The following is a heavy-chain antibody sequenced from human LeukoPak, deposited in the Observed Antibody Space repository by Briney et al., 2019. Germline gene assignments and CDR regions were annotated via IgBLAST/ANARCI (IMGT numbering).Heavy chain of an antibody. CDR3: ARVGEIQLWYNWFDP. CDR1: GFTFSEFW. J-gene: IGHJ5*02. D-gene: IGHD5-18*01. CDR2: IYSGGST. Sequence: GVSLRLSCEASGFTFSEFWMSWVRQAPGKGLEGVSVIYSGGSTYYADSVKGRFTISRDNSKNTLYIQMNSLRAEDTAVYYCARVGEIQLWYNWFDPWGQGTLVTVSS. V-gene: IGHV3-53*01.